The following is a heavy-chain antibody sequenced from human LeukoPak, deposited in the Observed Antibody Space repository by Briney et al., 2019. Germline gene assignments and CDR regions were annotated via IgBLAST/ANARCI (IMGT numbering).Heavy chain of an antibody. V-gene: IGHV3-21*01. D-gene: IGHD4-17*01. Sequence: GGCLRLSCAASGFNFNTYTMNWVRQAPGKGLEWVSSISSDSSYIYYADAVHGRFTVSRDNAKYSLYLQMNSLRAEDTAVYYCVRGSYGAYDYWGQGSLVTVSS. CDR3: VRGSYGAYDY. J-gene: IGHJ4*02. CDR1: GFNFNTYT. CDR2: ISSDSSYI.